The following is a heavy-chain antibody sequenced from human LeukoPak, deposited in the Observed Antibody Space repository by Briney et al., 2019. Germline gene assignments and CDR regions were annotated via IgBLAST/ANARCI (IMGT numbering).Heavy chain of an antibody. CDR3: ASMIVVVPAAYDY. CDR1: GFTFSSYW. CDR2: IKQDGSEK. D-gene: IGHD2-2*01. Sequence: GXSLRLSCAASGFTFSSYWMSWVRQAPGKGLEWVANIKQDGSEKYYVDSVKGRFTISRDNAKNSLYLQMNSLRAEDTAVYYCASMIVVVPAAYDYWGQGTLVTVSS. V-gene: IGHV3-7*01. J-gene: IGHJ4*02.